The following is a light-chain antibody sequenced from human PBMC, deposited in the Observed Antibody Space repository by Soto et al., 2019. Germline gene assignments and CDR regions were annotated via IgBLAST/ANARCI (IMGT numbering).Light chain of an antibody. Sequence: EIGMTQSPATLSVSKGGRVTLSCRASQSITDTLAWYQQKPGQPPTLLIHGAYTRDTGFPARFSGTGSGTEFTLTISSLQSEDLALYYCQQYNYWPLTFGQGTNVDIK. CDR1: QSITDT. J-gene: IGKJ1*01. V-gene: IGKV3-15*01. CDR2: GAY. CDR3: QQYNYWPLT.